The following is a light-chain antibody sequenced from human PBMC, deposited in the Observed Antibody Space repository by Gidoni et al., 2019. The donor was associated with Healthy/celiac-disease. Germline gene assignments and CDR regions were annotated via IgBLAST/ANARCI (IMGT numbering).Light chain of an antibody. CDR3: CSYAGSSTSLYV. CDR1: SSDVGSYNL. V-gene: IGLV2-23*01. Sequence: QSALPQPASVSGPPGQSIPISCTGTSSDVGSYNLVSWYQQHPGKDPNLMIYEGSKRPSGVSNRFSGSKSGNTASLTISGLQAEDEADYYCCSYAGSSTSLYVFGTGTKVTVL. J-gene: IGLJ1*01. CDR2: EGS.